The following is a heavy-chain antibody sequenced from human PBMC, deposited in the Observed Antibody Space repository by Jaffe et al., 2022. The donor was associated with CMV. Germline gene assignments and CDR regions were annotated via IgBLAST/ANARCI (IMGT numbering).Heavy chain of an antibody. CDR2: INPSGGST. CDR1: GYTFTSYY. D-gene: IGHD5-12*01. CDR3: ARDVGLFKDGYNELYYYYYYMDV. J-gene: IGHJ6*03. V-gene: IGHV1-46*01. Sequence: QVQLVQSGAEVKKPGASVKVSCKASGYTFTSYYMHWVRQAPGQGLEWMGIINPSGGSTSYAQKFQGRVTMTRDTSTSTVYMELSSLRSEDTAVYYCARDVGLFKDGYNELYYYYYYMDVWGKGTTVTVSS.